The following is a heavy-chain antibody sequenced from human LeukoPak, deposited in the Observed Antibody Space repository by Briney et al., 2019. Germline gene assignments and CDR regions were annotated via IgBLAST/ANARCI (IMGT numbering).Heavy chain of an antibody. D-gene: IGHD6-13*01. CDR1: GGSISSSSHY. V-gene: IGHV4-39*01. CDR3: AAYSSSHNWFDP. CDR2: IYYSGST. J-gene: IGHJ5*02. Sequence: SETLSPTCTVSGGSISSSSHYWGWIRQPPGKGLEWIGSIYYSGSTYYNPSLKSRVTISVDTSKNQFSLKLSSMTAADTAVYYCAAYSSSHNWFDPWGRGTLVTVSS.